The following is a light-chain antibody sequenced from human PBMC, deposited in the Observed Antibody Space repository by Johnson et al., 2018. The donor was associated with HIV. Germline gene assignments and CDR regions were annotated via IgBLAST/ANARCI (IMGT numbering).Light chain of an antibody. V-gene: IGLV1-51*01. CDR3: GTWDNSLSTGV. Sequence: QSVLTQPPSVSAAPGQKVTISCSGSGSNIGNNYVSWYQQLPGTAPKLLIYDNNKRPSGIPDRFSGSKSGTSATLGITGLQTGDEADYYCGTWDNSLSTGVFGKGTQVTVL. CDR1: GSNIGNNY. CDR2: DNN. J-gene: IGLJ1*01.